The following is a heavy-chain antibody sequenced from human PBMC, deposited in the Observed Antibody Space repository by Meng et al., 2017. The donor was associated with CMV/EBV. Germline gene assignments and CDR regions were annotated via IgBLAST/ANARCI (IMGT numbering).Heavy chain of an antibody. CDR3: AREAAAGAPDY. Sequence: GGSLRLSCAASGFTFSSYGMHWVRQAPGKGLVWVSRINSDGSSTSYADSVKGRFTISRDNAKNTLYLQMNSLRAEDTAVYYCAREAAAGAPDYWGQGTLVTVSS. V-gene: IGHV3-74*01. CDR1: GFTFSSYG. J-gene: IGHJ4*02. D-gene: IGHD6-13*01. CDR2: INSDGSST.